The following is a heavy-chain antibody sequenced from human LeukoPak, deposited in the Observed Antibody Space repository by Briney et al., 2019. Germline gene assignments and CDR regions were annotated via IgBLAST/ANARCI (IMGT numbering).Heavy chain of an antibody. D-gene: IGHD3-22*01. CDR3: ARDRSTKYYYDSSGYYFDY. V-gene: IGHV1-69*04. CDR1: GGTSSSYA. CDR2: IIPIFGIA. Sequence: ASVKVSCKASGGTSSSYAISWVRQAPGQGLEWMGRIIPIFGIANYAQKFQGRVTITADKSTSTAYMELSSLRSEDTAVYYCARDRSTKYYYDSSGYYFDYWGQGTLVTVSS. J-gene: IGHJ4*02.